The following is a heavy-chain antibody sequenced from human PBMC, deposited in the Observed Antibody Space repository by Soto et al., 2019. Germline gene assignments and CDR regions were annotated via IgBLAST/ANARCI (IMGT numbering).Heavy chain of an antibody. CDR2: IYFTGNT. D-gene: IGHD6-25*01. Sequence: PSETLSLTCTVSGGSITSSSHFWGWVRQPPGKGLEWIGTIYFTGNTYYTPSLKSRLTMSIDTSKNEFSLRLNSVTAADTAVYYCAGQTFTIAAAGYGRSNWFDPWGPGTLVTVSS. CDR3: AGQTFTIAAAGYGRSNWFDP. V-gene: IGHV4-39*01. J-gene: IGHJ5*02. CDR1: GGSITSSSHF.